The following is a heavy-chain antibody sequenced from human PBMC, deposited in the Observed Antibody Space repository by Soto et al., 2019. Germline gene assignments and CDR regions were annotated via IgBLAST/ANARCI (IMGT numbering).Heavy chain of an antibody. CDR3: ARGGQDFWSGPFDY. Sequence: SETLSLTCTVSAGSISNYFRNWIRQPAGKGLEWIGRIDNSGSTNYNPSLKSRVTMSSDTSRNQFSLKLNSVTAADTAVYYCARGGQDFWSGPFDYWGQGALVTVSS. CDR1: AGSISNYF. D-gene: IGHD3-3*01. V-gene: IGHV4-4*07. CDR2: IDNSGST. J-gene: IGHJ4*02.